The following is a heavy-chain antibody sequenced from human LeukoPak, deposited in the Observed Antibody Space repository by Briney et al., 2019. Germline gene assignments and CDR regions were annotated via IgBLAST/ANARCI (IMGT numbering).Heavy chain of an antibody. CDR3: ARYYGDYGTSFDY. V-gene: IGHV3-11*04. D-gene: IGHD4-17*01. CDR1: GFTFSDYY. CDR2: IGSSGSNI. Sequence: GGSLRLSCAASGFTFSDYYMSWIRQVPGKGLEWISYIGSSGSNIYYADSVKGRFTISRDNAKNSLYLQMNSLRAEDTAVYYCARYYGDYGTSFDYWGQGTLVTVSS. J-gene: IGHJ4*02.